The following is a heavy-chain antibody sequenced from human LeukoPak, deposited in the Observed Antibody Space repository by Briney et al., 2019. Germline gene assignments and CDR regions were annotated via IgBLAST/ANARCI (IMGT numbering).Heavy chain of an antibody. CDR3: AREERVVAAAPYFRSSRYYYGMDV. V-gene: IGHV1-69*13. CDR1: GGTFSSYA. Sequence: ASVKVSCKASGGTFSSYAISWVRQAPGQGLEWMGGIIALFGTANYAQKFQGRVTITADESTSTAYMELSSLRSEDTAVYYCAREERVVAAAPYFRSSRYYYGMDVWGQGTTVTVSS. CDR2: IIALFGTA. J-gene: IGHJ6*02. D-gene: IGHD2-15*01.